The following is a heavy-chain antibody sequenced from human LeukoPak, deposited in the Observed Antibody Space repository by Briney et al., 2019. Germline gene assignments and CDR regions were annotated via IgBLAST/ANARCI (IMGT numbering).Heavy chain of an antibody. CDR1: GFTLSSYE. V-gene: IGHV3-11*01. Sequence: PGGSLRLSCTASGFTLSSYEMSWIRQAPGKGLEWVSSIDYSGGSTIYYADSVKGRFTISRDNAKNSLYLQMNSLRAEDTAVYYCARDLMGIAYRGAFYYWGQGTLVTVSS. CDR2: IDYSGGSTI. CDR3: ARDLMGIAYRGAFYY. D-gene: IGHD6-13*01. J-gene: IGHJ4*02.